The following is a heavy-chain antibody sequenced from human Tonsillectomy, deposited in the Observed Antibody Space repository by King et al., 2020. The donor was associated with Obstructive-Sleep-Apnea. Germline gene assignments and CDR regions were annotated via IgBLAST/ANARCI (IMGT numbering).Heavy chain of an antibody. CDR1: GFTFSGSA. V-gene: IGHV3-73*01. Sequence: QLVQSGGGLVQPGGSLKLSCAASGFTFSGSAMHWVRQASWKGLEWGGRIRSKANSYATAYAASGKGRVTISRDDSKNTAYLKMNSLKTEDTAVYYCIRRETGASGYDLDYWGQGTLVTVSS. CDR3: IRRETGASGYDLDY. J-gene: IGHJ4*02. D-gene: IGHD5-12*01. CDR2: IRSKANSYAT.